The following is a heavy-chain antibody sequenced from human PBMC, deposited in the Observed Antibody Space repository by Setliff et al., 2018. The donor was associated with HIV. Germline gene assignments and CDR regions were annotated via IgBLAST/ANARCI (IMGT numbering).Heavy chain of an antibody. CDR2: IYYTGSS. V-gene: IGHV4-39*01. D-gene: IGHD1-20*01. CDR3: ARHTGDITGTNHLFDY. J-gene: IGHJ4*02. Sequence: SETLSLTCTVSDDSISSTNYYWGWIRQSPGKGLEWIGTIYYTGSSYSSPSLRGRVTISIDTSKNQFSLKLTSVTAADAAVYYCARHTGDITGTNHLFDYWGQGTLVTVSS. CDR1: DDSISSTNYY.